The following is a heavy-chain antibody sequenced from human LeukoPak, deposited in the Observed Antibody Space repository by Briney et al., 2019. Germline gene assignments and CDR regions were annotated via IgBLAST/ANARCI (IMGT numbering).Heavy chain of an antibody. CDR3: AKDITDYYYDSSAPRLYAFDI. D-gene: IGHD3-22*01. J-gene: IGHJ3*02. V-gene: IGHV3-33*06. Sequence: PGGSLRLSCAASGFTFSNYGMHWVRQAPGKGLEWVAVIWYDEINRYYADSVKGRFTISRDNSKNTLYLQMKSLRAEDTALYYCAKDITDYYYDSSAPRLYAFDIWGQGTMVTVSS. CDR1: GFTFSNYG. CDR2: IWYDEINR.